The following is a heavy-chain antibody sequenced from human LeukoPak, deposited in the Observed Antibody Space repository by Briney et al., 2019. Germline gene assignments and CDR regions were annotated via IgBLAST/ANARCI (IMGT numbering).Heavy chain of an antibody. CDR1: GFTFDDYA. J-gene: IGHJ4*02. CDR3: ARVDAISHTNWGFGGHSNNFDY. V-gene: IGHV3-20*04. CDR2: INWNGGTP. D-gene: IGHD7-27*01. Sequence: GGSLRLSCAASGFTFDDYAMSWVRQTPGKGLEWVSGINWNGGTPGYADSVKGQFTISRDNAKNSLYLQMNSLRAEDTALYYCARVDAISHTNWGFGGHSNNFDYWGQGTLVTVSS.